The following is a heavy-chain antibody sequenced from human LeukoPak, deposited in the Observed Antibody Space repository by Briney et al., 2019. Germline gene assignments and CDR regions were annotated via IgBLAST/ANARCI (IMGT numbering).Heavy chain of an antibody. CDR1: GYTFTSYY. V-gene: IGHV1-46*01. CDR2: INPSGGST. CDR3: ASSYSSGWYLD. D-gene: IGHD6-19*01. J-gene: IGHJ4*02. Sequence: GASVKVSCKASGYTFTSYYMHWVRQAPGQGLEWMGIINPSGGSTSYAQKFQGRVTMTRDTSTGTVYMELSSLRSEDTAVYYCASSYSSGWYLDWGQGTLVTVSS.